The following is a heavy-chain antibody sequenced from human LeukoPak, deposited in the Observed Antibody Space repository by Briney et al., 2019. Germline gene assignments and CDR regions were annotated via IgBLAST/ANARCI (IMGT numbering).Heavy chain of an antibody. CDR1: GFTVTTNY. CDR3: ARGQWGLDV. J-gene: IGHJ4*02. CDR2: ITPDGGAQ. V-gene: IGHV3-11*01. Sequence: GGSLRLSCSAFGFTVTTNYMSWVRQAPGKALEWVAYITPDGGAQYYANSVKGRFTLSRDNTKNSVYLQMNSLRADDSAVYYCARGQWGLDVWGQGTLVFVSS. D-gene: IGHD1-26*01.